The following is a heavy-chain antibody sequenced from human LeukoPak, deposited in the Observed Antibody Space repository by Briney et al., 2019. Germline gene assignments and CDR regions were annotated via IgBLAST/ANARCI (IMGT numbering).Heavy chain of an antibody. J-gene: IGHJ4*02. CDR1: GYTSTVNY. D-gene: IGHD6-13*01. V-gene: IGHV1-2*02. CDR3: ARGAGSSWFDY. Sequence: ASVKVSCKASGYTSTVNYIHWVRQAPGQGLEWVGWMNPNSGGTNYAQKFQGRVTLTRDTSIITAYMELSSLTSDDTAVYYCARGAGSSWFDYWGQGSLVTVSS. CDR2: MNPNSGGT.